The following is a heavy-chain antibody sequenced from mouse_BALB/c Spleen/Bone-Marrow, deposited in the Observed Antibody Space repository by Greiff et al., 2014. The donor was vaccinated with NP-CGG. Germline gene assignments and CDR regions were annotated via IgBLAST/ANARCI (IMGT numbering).Heavy chain of an antibody. J-gene: IGHJ4*01. CDR2: ISDGGNYT. D-gene: IGHD1-1*02. CDR3: ARSGEKYGAMDY. CDR1: GFTFSDYY. Sequence: EVKLVESGGGLVKPGGSLKLSCTASGFTFSDYYTYWVRQTPEKRLEWVAAISDGGNYTFNPDSVKGRFTISRDNAKNNLYLQMSSLKSEDTAMYYCARSGEKYGAMDYWGQGTSVTVSS. V-gene: IGHV5-4*02.